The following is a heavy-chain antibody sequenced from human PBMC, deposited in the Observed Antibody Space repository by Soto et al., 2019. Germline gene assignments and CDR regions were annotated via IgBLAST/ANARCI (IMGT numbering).Heavy chain of an antibody. J-gene: IGHJ6*03. Sequence: PSETLSLTCTVSGGSISSYYWSWIRQPPGKGLEWIGYIYYSGSTNYNPSLKSRVTISVDTSKNQFSLKLSSVTAADTAVYYCARDLWVPAAEGYYYYYTDVWGKGTTVTVSS. CDR2: IYYSGST. CDR1: GGSISSYY. V-gene: IGHV4-59*01. CDR3: ARDLWVPAAEGYYYYYTDV. D-gene: IGHD2-2*01.